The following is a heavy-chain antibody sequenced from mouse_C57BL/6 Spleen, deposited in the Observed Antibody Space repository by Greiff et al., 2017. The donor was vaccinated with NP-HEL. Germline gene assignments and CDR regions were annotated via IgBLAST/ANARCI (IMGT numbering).Heavy chain of an antibody. CDR1: GFSLTSYA. CDR2: IWTGGGT. J-gene: IGHJ4*01. D-gene: IGHD2-4*01. Sequence: VQLQQSGPGLVAPSQSLSITCTVSGFSLTSYAISWVRQPPGKGLEWLGVIWTGGGTNYNSALKSRLSISKDNSKSQVFLKMNSLQTDDTARYYCARTPYYDYDAYYAMDYWGQGTSVTVSS. V-gene: IGHV2-9-1*01. CDR3: ARTPYYDYDAYYAMDY.